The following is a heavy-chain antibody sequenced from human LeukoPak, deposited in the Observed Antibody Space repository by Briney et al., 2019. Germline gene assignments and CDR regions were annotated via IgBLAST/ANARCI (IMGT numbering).Heavy chain of an antibody. V-gene: IGHV1-46*01. CDR2: INPSGGST. Sequence: ASVKVSCKASGYAFTSYYMHWVRQAPGQGLEWMGIINPSGGSTSYAQKFQGRVTMTRDMSTSTVYMELSSLRSEDTAVYYCARVFGDFWSGYPDNWFDPWGQGTLVTVSS. D-gene: IGHD3-3*01. J-gene: IGHJ5*02. CDR1: GYAFTSYY. CDR3: ARVFGDFWSGYPDNWFDP.